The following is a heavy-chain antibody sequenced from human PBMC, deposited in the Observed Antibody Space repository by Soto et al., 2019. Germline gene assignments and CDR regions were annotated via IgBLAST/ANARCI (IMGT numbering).Heavy chain of an antibody. J-gene: IGHJ4*02. CDR2: ISSQTGNT. V-gene: IGHV1-18*01. CDR1: HYTFTSYA. CDR3: ARDRHFQTSDRVDY. Sequence: QLVQSGPEVKKPGASVKVSCKASHYTFTSYAVSWVRQAPGRGLEWMGWISSQTGNTVYAQKFLGRVTLTTDTSTSTAFMELRSLQSDDTAIYYCARDRHFQTSDRVDYWGQGTLVTVSS. D-gene: IGHD3-3*02.